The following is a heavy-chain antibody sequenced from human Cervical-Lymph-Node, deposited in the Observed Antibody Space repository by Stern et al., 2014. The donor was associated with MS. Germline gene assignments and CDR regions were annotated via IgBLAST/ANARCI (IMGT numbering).Heavy chain of an antibody. D-gene: IGHD6-13*01. CDR1: RDSISSPHYY. CDR2: VYYSGNT. J-gene: IGHJ5*01. Sequence: QLQLQESGPGLVKPSETLSLTCTVSRDSISSPHYYWAWIRQPPGEGLEWIGSVYYSGNTYYNPSLKSRVTISVDSSRNQFFLKLTSVIALDTAVYYCARHVGVSSTWYRWFDSWGQGTLVTVSS. V-gene: IGHV4-39*01. CDR3: ARHVGVSSTWYRWFDS.